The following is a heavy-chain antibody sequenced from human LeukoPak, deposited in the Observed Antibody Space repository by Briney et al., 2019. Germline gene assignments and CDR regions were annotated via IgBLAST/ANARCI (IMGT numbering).Heavy chain of an antibody. V-gene: IGHV4-59*01. CDR1: GGSISSYY. D-gene: IGHD6-13*01. CDR2: IYYSGST. Sequence: SEALSLTCTVSGGSISSYYWSWIRQPPGKGLEWIGYIYYSGSTNYNPSLKSRVTISVDTSKNQFSLKLSSVTAADTAVFYCARAGYSSSWDYYYYYGMDVWGQGTTVTVSS. CDR3: ARAGYSSSWDYYYYYGMDV. J-gene: IGHJ6*02.